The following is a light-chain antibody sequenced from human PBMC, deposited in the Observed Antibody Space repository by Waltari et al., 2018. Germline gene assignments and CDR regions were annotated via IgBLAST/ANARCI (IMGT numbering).Light chain of an antibody. V-gene: IGLV6-57*03. Sequence: NFMLTQPHSVSESPGKMVTISCTRSSGRFASNYVQWYQLRPGSAPTTVIYEDNQRPSGVPDRFSGSINSSSNSASLTISGLKTEDEADYYCQSDDGNTWVFGGGTKLTVL. J-gene: IGLJ3*02. CDR1: SGRFASNY. CDR2: EDN. CDR3: QSDDGNTWV.